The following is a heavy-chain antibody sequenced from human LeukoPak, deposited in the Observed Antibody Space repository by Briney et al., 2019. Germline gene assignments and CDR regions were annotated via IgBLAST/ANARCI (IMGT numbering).Heavy chain of an antibody. CDR3: ARDSRYYGMDV. CDR1: GFTFDDYG. J-gene: IGHJ6*02. Sequence: GGSLRLSCAASGFTFDDYGMSWVRQAPGKGLEWVSGINWNGGSTGYADSVKGRFTISRGNAKNSLYLQMNSLRAEDTALYHCARDSRYYGMDVWGQGTTVTVSS. CDR2: INWNGGST. V-gene: IGHV3-20*01.